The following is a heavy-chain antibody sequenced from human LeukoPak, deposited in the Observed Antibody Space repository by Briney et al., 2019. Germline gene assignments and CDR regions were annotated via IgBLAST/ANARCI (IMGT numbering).Heavy chain of an antibody. D-gene: IGHD5-24*01. CDR2: IYTSGTT. Sequence: SQTLSPTCTVAGGSISSGSYCWSWIRQPAGKGLQWIGRIYTSGTTNYNRSLKRRVTISLDTSKNQFSLKLSSVTAADTAVYYCARDRGDGYNYNWYFDLWGRGTLVTVSS. CDR3: ARDRGDGYNYNWYFDL. CDR1: GGSISSGSYC. J-gene: IGHJ2*01. V-gene: IGHV4-61*02.